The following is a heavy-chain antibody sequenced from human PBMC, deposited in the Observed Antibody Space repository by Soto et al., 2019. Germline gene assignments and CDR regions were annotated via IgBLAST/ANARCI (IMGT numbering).Heavy chain of an antibody. CDR2: ISGSGGST. Sequence: EVQLLESGGGLVQPGGSLRLSCAASGFTFSSYAMSWVRQAPGKGLEWVSAISGSGGSTYYADSVKGRFTISRDNSKNTLYLQMNSLRAEDTAVYYCAKDRGTGYSSSWYTWGPWGQGTLVTVSS. D-gene: IGHD6-13*01. J-gene: IGHJ5*02. CDR1: GFTFSSYA. V-gene: IGHV3-23*01. CDR3: AKDRGTGYSSSWYTWGP.